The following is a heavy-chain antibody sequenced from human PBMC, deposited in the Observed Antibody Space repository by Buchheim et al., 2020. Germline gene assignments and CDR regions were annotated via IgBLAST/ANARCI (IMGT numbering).Heavy chain of an antibody. V-gene: IGHV1-69*01. D-gene: IGHD3-22*01. CDR2: ITPIFGSA. J-gene: IGHJ4*02. CDR1: GDTFSTYD. Sequence: QVQLVQSAAEVKKPGSSVKVSCKSSGDTFSTYDISWIRQAPGQGLEWLGGITPIFGSAKYAQKFQGRVTITAEESTRTVYMELRSLRSEDTAMYYCARVFGSSGSGEGSYLYYWGQGTL. CDR3: ARVFGSSGSGEGSYLYY.